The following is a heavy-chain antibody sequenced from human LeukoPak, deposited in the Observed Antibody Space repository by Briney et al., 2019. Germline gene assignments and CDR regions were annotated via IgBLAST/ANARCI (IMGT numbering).Heavy chain of an antibody. CDR3: AELVIAVVRGV. CDR2: ISSSGSTI. J-gene: IGHJ6*04. Sequence: GGSLRLSCAASGFTFSSYEMNWVRQAPGKGLERVSYISSSGSTIYYADSVKGRFTISRDNAKNSLYLQMNSVRAEDTAVYYCAELVIAVVRGVWGKVITVTVSS. CDR1: GFTFSSYE. V-gene: IGHV3-48*03. D-gene: IGHD3-9*01.